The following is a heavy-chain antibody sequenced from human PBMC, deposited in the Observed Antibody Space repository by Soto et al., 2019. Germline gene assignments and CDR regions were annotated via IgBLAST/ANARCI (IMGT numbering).Heavy chain of an antibody. CDR3: VRHGVDYGDYASYYYYGMDV. D-gene: IGHD4-17*01. CDR1: GGSISSSTYY. J-gene: IGHJ6*02. Sequence: SETLSLTCTVSGGSISSSTYYWGWIRQPPGKGLEWIGMIYYSGSAYYNPSLKSRVTISIDTSKNQFSLRLSSVTAADTAVYYCVRHGVDYGDYASYYYYGMDVWGRGTTVTVSS. V-gene: IGHV4-39*01. CDR2: IYYSGSA.